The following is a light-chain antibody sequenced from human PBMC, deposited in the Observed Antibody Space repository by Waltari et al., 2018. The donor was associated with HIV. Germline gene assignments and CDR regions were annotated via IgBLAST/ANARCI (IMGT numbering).Light chain of an antibody. V-gene: IGLV1-51*01. CDR2: DIN. J-gene: IGLJ2*01. CDR1: NSTIGNNY. CDR3: GSWDSSLSSVV. Sequence: QSVLTQPPSVSAAPGQKVTISCSGSNSTIGNNYVSWYQQLPGTAPKLLIYDINQRPSGIADRFSGSKAGTSATLGITGLQTGDEAEYYGGSWDSSLSSVVFGGGTKLTVL.